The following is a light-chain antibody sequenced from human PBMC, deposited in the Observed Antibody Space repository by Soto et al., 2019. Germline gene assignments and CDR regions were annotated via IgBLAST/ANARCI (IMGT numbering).Light chain of an antibody. J-gene: IGKJ1*01. CDR1: QGIKNE. CDR2: DAS. V-gene: IGKV1-17*01. Sequence: DIQMTQSPSSLSASVGDRVTITCRASQGIKNELGWYQQKAGKAPKRLIYDASTLQSGVPSRFSGSGSGTDFTLTISSLQPEDFATYYCLQHNTYPVTFGQGTKVEIK. CDR3: LQHNTYPVT.